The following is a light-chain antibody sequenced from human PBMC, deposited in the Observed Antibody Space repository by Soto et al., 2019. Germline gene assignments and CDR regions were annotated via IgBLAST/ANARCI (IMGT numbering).Light chain of an antibody. J-gene: IGLJ2*01. CDR1: SSDVGYNY. V-gene: IGLV2-14*01. CDR2: EVS. Sequence: QSVLTKPASVSGSPGQSITISCTGTSSDVGYNYVSWYQHHPGKAPKLMIYEVSNRPSGVSNRFSGSKSGNTVSLTISGLQAEDEADYHCSSYTGSSTLVFGGGTKLTVL. CDR3: SSYTGSSTLV.